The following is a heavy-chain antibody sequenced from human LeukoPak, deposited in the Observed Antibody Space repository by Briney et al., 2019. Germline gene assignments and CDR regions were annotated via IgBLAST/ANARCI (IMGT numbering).Heavy chain of an antibody. V-gene: IGHV3-48*03. D-gene: IGHD4-17*01. CDR3: ASGGPETTYDFDY. CDR1: GFTFSSSE. Sequence: GGSLRLSCAASGFTFSSSEMNWVRQAPGKGLEWVSYISSGGSTIYYADSARGRFSISRDNAKNLLYLQMNRLRAEDTAVYYCASGGPETTYDFDYWGQGTLVTVSS. CDR2: ISSGGSTI. J-gene: IGHJ4*02.